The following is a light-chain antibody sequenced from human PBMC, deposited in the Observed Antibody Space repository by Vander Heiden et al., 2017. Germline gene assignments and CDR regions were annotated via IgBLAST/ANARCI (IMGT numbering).Light chain of an antibody. CDR2: AAS. Sequence: ATHMTQSPSSVSASVGGRVTITFRTRPGIGRDLGRYQQNPGKAPKLLIYAASSLQTGVPSRFSGSGSGTDFTLTISSLQPEDFATYYCLQDYNFLWTFGPGTKVDIK. CDR3: LQDYNFLWT. J-gene: IGKJ1*01. V-gene: IGKV1-6*01. CDR1: PGIGRD.